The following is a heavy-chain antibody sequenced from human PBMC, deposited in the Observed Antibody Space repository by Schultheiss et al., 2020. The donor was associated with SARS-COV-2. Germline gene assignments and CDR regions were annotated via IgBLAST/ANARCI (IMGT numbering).Heavy chain of an antibody. V-gene: IGHV4-59*12. J-gene: IGHJ5*02. CDR3: ATGRGVYGGNEGWFDP. Sequence: SETLSLTCTVSGGSISSYYWGWIRQPPGKGLEWIGYIYYSGSTNYNPSLKSRVTISVDTSKNQFSLKLSSVTAADTAVYYCATGRGVYGGNEGWFDPWGQGTLVTVSS. D-gene: IGHD4-23*01. CDR2: IYYSGST. CDR1: GGSISSYY.